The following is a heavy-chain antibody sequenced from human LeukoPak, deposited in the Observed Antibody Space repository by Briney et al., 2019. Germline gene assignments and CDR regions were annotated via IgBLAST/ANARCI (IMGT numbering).Heavy chain of an antibody. CDR2: IWYDGSNK. CDR3: AKDYGGNNYDTFDI. V-gene: IGHV3-30*02. J-gene: IGHJ3*02. D-gene: IGHD4-23*01. CDR1: GFTFSSYA. Sequence: QPGGSLRLSCEASGFTFSSYAMTWVRQVPGKGLEWVAVIWYDGSNKYYADSVKGRFTISRDNSKNTLYLQMNSLRAEDTALYYCAKDYGGNNYDTFDIWGQGTMVAVSS.